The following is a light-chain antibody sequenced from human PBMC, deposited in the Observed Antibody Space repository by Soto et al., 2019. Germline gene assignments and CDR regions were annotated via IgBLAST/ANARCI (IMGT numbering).Light chain of an antibody. CDR3: QKYGGSPRT. CDR2: GAS. V-gene: IGKV3-20*01. Sequence: PGESATLSCRASQSVSGTSIAWYQHKRGQAPRLLIHGASSRANVIPDRFSGSGSGTDFTLTISRMEPEDFAVYYCQKYGGSPRTFGQGTKVEV. J-gene: IGKJ1*01. CDR1: QSVSGTS.